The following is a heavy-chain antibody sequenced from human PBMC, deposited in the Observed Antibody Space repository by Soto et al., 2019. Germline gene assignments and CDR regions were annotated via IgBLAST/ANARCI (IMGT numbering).Heavy chain of an antibody. Sequence: PSETLSLTRPVSGGSVSSGSHYWSWIRQPPGKGLEWIGNIYYSGSTKYNPSLKSRVTISVDRSRNHFSLNLRSVTTADTALDYCARDTSYDFWSGYVGFDPWGQGTLVTVSS. CDR3: ARDTSYDFWSGYVGFDP. J-gene: IGHJ5*02. CDR1: GGSVSSGSHY. CDR2: IYYSGST. D-gene: IGHD3-3*01. V-gene: IGHV4-61*03.